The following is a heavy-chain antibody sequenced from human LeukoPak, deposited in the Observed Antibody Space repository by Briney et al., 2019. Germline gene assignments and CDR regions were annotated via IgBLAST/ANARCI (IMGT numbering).Heavy chain of an antibody. CDR1: GGTFSSYA. D-gene: IGHD4-11*01. CDR3: ARGNYEDYYMDV. V-gene: IGHV1-69*13. Sequence: PVKVSCKASGGTFSSYAISWVRQAPGQGLKWMGGIIPIFGTANYAQKFQGRVTITADESTSTAYMELSSLRSEDTAVYYCARGNYEDYYMDVWGKGTTVTVSS. J-gene: IGHJ6*03. CDR2: IIPIFGTA.